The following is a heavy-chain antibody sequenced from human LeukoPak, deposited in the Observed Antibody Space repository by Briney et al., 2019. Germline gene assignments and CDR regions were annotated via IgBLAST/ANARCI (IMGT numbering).Heavy chain of an antibody. D-gene: IGHD3-9*01. Sequence: PGGSLRLSCAASGFTFSSHAMSWVRQAPGKGLEWVSSIVGTGVSRDYADSVKGRFTVSRDNSNNTMYLQMNSLRAEDTAVYYCARVAGYYRQAEYFQHWGQGTLVTVSS. CDR2: IVGTGVSR. V-gene: IGHV3-23*01. CDR3: ARVAGYYRQAEYFQH. CDR1: GFTFSSHA. J-gene: IGHJ1*01.